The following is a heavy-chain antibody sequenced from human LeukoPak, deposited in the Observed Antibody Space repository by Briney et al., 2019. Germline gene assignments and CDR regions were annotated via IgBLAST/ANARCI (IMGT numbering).Heavy chain of an antibody. CDR1: GFTFSSYG. CDR2: IRYDGSNK. CDR3: AKDARPVSYNWFDP. D-gene: IGHD6-6*01. V-gene: IGHV3-30*02. Sequence: GGSPRLSCAASGFTFSSYGMHWVRQAPGKGLEWVAFIRYDGSNKYYADSVKGRFTISRDNSKNTLYLQMNSLRAEDTAVYYCAKDARPVSYNWFDPWGQGTLVTVSS. J-gene: IGHJ5*02.